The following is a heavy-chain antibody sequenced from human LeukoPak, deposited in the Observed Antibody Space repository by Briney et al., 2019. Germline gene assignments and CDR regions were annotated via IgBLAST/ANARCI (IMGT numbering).Heavy chain of an antibody. CDR1: GFTFSSYA. V-gene: IGHV3-48*02. CDR2: ISSSSSTI. D-gene: IGHD2-15*01. Sequence: GGSLRLSCAASGFTFSSYAMSWVRQAPGKGLEWVSYISSSSSTIYYADSVKGRFTIPRDNAKNSLYLQMNSLRDEDTAVYYCARSRCSGGSCYAWGAAFDIWGQGTMVAVSS. J-gene: IGHJ3*02. CDR3: ARSRCSGGSCYAWGAAFDI.